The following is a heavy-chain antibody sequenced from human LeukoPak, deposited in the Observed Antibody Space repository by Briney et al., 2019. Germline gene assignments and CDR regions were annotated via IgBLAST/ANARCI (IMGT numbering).Heavy chain of an antibody. J-gene: IGHJ4*02. V-gene: IGHV1-18*01. D-gene: IGHD3-9*01. CDR2: ISAYNGNT. CDR1: GYTFTSYG. Sequence: GASVKVSCKASGYTFTSYGISWVRQAPGQGLEWMGWISAYNGNTNYAQKLQGRVTMTTDTSTSTAYMELRSLRSDVTAVYYCARDMDDILTGYYLVAGGFDYWGQGTLVTVSS. CDR3: ARDMDDILTGYYLVAGGFDY.